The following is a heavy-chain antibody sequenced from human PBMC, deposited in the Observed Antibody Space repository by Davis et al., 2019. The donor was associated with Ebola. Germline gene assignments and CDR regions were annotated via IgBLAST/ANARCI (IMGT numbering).Heavy chain of an antibody. Sequence: PSETLSLTCTVSGGSISRGGSYWSCVRQVPGMGLESIGYIYYSGCTYYKPSLKSRVTISLDTSKNQFSLNLSSVTAADTAVYYCARDLRYDSSGSDYYFYMDVWGKGTTVTVSS. CDR2: IYYSGCT. CDR3: ARDLRYDSSGSDYYFYMDV. D-gene: IGHD3-22*01. V-gene: IGHV4-31*03. CDR1: GGSISRGGSY. J-gene: IGHJ6*03.